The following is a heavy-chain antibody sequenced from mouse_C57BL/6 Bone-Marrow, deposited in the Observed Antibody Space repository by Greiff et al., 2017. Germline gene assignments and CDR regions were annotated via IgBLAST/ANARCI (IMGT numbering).Heavy chain of an antibody. Sequence: QVQLKESGAELVRPGASVTLSCKASGYTFTDYEMHWVKQTPVHGLEWIGAIDPETGGTAYNQKFKGKAILTADKSSSTAYMELRSLTSEDSAVYYCTRSGPLGYWGQGTTLTVSS. CDR2: IDPETGGT. V-gene: IGHV1-15*01. CDR3: TRSGPLGY. D-gene: IGHD4-1*01. J-gene: IGHJ2*01. CDR1: GYTFTDYE.